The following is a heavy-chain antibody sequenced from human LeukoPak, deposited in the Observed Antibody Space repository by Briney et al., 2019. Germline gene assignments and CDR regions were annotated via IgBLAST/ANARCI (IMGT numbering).Heavy chain of an antibody. Sequence: GGSLRLSCAASGFTFSSYSMNWIRQAPGRGLEWVSSISSSTSYIYYADSVKGRFTISRDDAKNSLYLQMNSLRAEDTAVYYCARVRVAGGVDYWGQGTLVTVSS. CDR1: GFTFSSYS. CDR2: ISSSTSYI. CDR3: ARVRVAGGVDY. J-gene: IGHJ4*02. V-gene: IGHV3-21*01. D-gene: IGHD3-16*01.